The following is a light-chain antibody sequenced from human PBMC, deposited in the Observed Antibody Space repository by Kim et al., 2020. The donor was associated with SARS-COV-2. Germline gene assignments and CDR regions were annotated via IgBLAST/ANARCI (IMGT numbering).Light chain of an antibody. CDR3: AAWDDSLSGRGVV. V-gene: IGLV1-47*01. CDR1: SSNIGSNY. Sequence: VTISCSGSSSNIGSNYVYWYQQLPGKAPKLLIYRNNRRPSGVPDRFSGSKSGTSASLAISGLRSEDEADYYCAAWDDSLSGRGVVFGGGTQLTVL. J-gene: IGLJ2*01. CDR2: RNN.